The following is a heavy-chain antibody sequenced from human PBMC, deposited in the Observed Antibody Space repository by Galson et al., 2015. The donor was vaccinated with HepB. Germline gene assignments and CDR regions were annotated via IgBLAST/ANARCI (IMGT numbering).Heavy chain of an antibody. D-gene: IGHD3-10*01. J-gene: IGHJ4*02. CDR3: AKVGILWFGEFPHFDY. CDR2: ISGSGGST. CDR1: GFTFSSYA. Sequence: SLRLSCAASGFTFSSYAMSWVRQAPGKGLEWVSAISGSGGSTYYADSVKGRFTISRDNSKNTLYLQMNSLRAEDTAVYYCAKVGILWFGEFPHFDYWGQGTLVTVSS. V-gene: IGHV3-23*01.